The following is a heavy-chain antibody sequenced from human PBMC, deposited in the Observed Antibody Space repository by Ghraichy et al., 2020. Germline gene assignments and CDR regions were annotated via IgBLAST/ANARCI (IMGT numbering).Heavy chain of an antibody. CDR3: ARLDTYGPDDY. V-gene: IGHV4-39*01. CDR2: ICYSGST. J-gene: IGHJ4*01. CDR1: GGSISSSYN. Sequence: SETLSLTCIVSGGSISSSYNWGWIRQPPGKGLEWIGNICYSGSTFYNPSLKSRVTISVDTSKNQFSLKLSSVTAADTAVYHCARLDTYGPDDYWGQGTLVTVSS. D-gene: IGHD2-8*01.